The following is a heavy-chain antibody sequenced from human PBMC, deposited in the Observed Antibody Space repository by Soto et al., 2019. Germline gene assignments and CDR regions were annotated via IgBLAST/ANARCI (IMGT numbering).Heavy chain of an antibody. CDR2: IYWDDDK. CDR3: SHLVVAGITYYFDY. CDR1: GFSLSTSAVG. J-gene: IGHJ4*02. V-gene: IGHV2-5*02. D-gene: IGHD2-15*01. Sequence: QITLKESGPTLVKPTQTLTLTCTLSGFSLSTSAVGVGWIRQPPGKALEWLAFIYWDDDKRYSPSLTSSLTITKDTYKNQVVLAMTNMDPVDTATYYCSHLVVAGITYYFDYWGQGTLVTVSS.